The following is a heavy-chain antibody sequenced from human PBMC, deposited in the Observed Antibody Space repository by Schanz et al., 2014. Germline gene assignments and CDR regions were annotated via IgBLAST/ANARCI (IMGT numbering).Heavy chain of an antibody. CDR3: AKAEYDILTDSYSRLDP. V-gene: IGHV1-18*01. CDR2: ISAYNGNT. J-gene: IGHJ5*02. Sequence: QVQLVQSGAEVKKPGATVKVSCKASGYTFTTYAMSWVRQAPGQGLEWMGWISAYNGNTKYPQKDQGRVTMTADTSTNTAYMELRSLRSDDTAVYYCAKAEYDILTDSYSRLDPWGQGTLVTVSS. CDR1: GYTFTTYA. D-gene: IGHD3-9*01.